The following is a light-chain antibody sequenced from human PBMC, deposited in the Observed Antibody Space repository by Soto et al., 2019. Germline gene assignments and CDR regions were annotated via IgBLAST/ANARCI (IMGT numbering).Light chain of an antibody. CDR1: SSNIGAGYD. Sequence: QSVLTQPPSVSGAPRQRVTISCTGSSSNIGAGYDVHWYQQLPGTAPKLLIYGNSNRPSGVPDRFSGSKSGASASLAITGLQAEDEHDYYCRSYAISLTTWVLGGGNKLTVL. J-gene: IGLJ3*02. V-gene: IGLV1-40*01. CDR3: RSYAISLTTWV. CDR2: GNS.